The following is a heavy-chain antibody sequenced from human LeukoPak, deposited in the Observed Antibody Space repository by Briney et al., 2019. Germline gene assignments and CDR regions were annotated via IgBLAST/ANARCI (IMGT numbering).Heavy chain of an antibody. V-gene: IGHV3-30*02. CDR1: GFTFSSYG. CDR2: IRYDGSNK. CDR3: AKDRVRAVAGNP. Sequence: GGSLRLSCAASGFTFSSYGMHWVRQAPGKGLEWVAFIRYDGSNKYYADSVKGRFTISRDNSKNTLYLQMNSLRAEDTAVYYCAKDRVRAVAGNPWGQGTLVTVSS. D-gene: IGHD6-19*01. J-gene: IGHJ5*02.